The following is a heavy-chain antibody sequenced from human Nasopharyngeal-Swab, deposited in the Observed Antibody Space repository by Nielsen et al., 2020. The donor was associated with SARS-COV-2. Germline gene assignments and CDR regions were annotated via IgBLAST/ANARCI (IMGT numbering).Heavy chain of an antibody. CDR3: ASFDSAGTAMAPPYYYYYGMDV. V-gene: IGHV1-3*01. CDR2: INAGNGNT. D-gene: IGHD5-18*01. Sequence: ASVKFSCKASGYTFTSYAMHWVRQAPGQRLEWMGWINAGNGNTKYSQKFQGRVTITRDTSASTAYMELSSLRSEDTAVYYCASFDSAGTAMAPPYYYYYGMDVWGQGTTVTVSS. CDR1: GYTFTSYA. J-gene: IGHJ6*02.